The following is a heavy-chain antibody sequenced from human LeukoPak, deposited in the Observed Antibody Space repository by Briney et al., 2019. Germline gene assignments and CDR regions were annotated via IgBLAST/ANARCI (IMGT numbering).Heavy chain of an antibody. CDR1: GFTFSSYG. Sequence: GGSLRLSCAASGFTFSSYGMHWVRQAPGKGLEWVAVIWYDGSNKYYADSVKGRFTISRDNSKNTLYLQMNSLRAEDTAVYYCAREMYSSSSESAGPDAFDIRGQGTMVTVSS. D-gene: IGHD6-6*01. V-gene: IGHV3-33*01. J-gene: IGHJ3*02. CDR3: AREMYSSSSESAGPDAFDI. CDR2: IWYDGSNK.